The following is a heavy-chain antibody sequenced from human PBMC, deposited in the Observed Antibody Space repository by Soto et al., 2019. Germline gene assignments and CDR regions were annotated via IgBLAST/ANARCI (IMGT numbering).Heavy chain of an antibody. V-gene: IGHV4-61*01. CDR1: GGYVCRSRCY. J-gene: IGHJ1*01. Sequence: GGYVCRSRCYWSWIRQPPGKGLEWIGYIYYSGSTNYNPSLKSRVTISVDTSKNQFSLKLSSVTAEHKAAYYFASPYGHSCCKAPPISAFQ. CDR3: ASPYGHSCCKAPPISAFQ. D-gene: IGHD2-15*01. CDR2: IYYSGST.